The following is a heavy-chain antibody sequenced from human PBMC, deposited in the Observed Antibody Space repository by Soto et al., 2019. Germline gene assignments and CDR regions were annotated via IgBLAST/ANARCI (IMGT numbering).Heavy chain of an antibody. CDR2: ISYDGSNK. CDR3: ARDRGTIAVAGTSDY. V-gene: IGHV3-30*03. J-gene: IGHJ4*02. CDR1: GFTFSSYG. Sequence: GGSLRLSCAASGFTFSSYGMHWVRQAPGKGLEWVAVISYDGSNKYYADSVKGRFTISRANAKNSLYLQMNSLRAEDTAVYYCARDRGTIAVAGTSDYWGQGTLVTVSS. D-gene: IGHD6-19*01.